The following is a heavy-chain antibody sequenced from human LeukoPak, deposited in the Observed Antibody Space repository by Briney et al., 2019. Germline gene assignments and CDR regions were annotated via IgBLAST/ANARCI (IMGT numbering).Heavy chain of an antibody. CDR1: GYSFTSYW. CDR3: ARHDFTNYFDY. Sequence: GESLEISCKGSGYSFTSYWISGVRQVPGKGLEWMGRIDPSDSYTNYSPSFQGHVTISADKSISTAYLQWSSLKASDTAMYYCARHDFTNYFDYWGQGTLVTVSS. V-gene: IGHV5-10-1*01. CDR2: IDPSDSYT. D-gene: IGHD3-10*01. J-gene: IGHJ4*02.